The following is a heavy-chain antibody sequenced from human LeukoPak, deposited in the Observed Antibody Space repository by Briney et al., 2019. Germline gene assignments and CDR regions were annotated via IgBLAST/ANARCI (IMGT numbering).Heavy chain of an antibody. D-gene: IGHD2-21*02. J-gene: IGHJ4*02. CDR2: IYYSGST. V-gene: IGHV4-59*01. Sequence: PSETLSLTCTVSGGSISSYYWSWIRQPPGKGLEWIGYIYYSGSTNYNPSLKSRVPISVDTSKNQFSLKLSSVTAADTAVYYCAREGELAYCGGDCYFFDYWGQGTLVTVSS. CDR1: GGSISSYY. CDR3: AREGELAYCGGDCYFFDY.